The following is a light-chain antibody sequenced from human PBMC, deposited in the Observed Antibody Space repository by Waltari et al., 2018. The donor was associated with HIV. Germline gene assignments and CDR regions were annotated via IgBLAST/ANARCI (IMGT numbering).Light chain of an antibody. V-gene: IGLV2-23*02. CDR3: CSYAGDAFLYV. CDR1: SLHVVLYLL. J-gene: IGLJ6*01. CDR2: EIK. Sequence: QSALSQPASVAGSPGQSVTVPCPATSLHVVLYLLTSWYQHHPDKGPKLLVHEIKKRPSGVSERFSGSRSGNTAFLTISGLQPDDEASYFCCSYAGDAFLYVCGSGTTVTVL.